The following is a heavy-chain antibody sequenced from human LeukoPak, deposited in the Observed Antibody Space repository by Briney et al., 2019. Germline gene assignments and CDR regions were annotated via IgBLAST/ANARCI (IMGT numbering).Heavy chain of an antibody. D-gene: IGHD3-22*01. J-gene: IGHJ3*02. V-gene: IGHV4-4*07. Sequence: PSETLSLTCTVSGGSISSYYWSWIRQPAGKGLEWIGRIYTSGSTNYNPSLKSRVTMSVDTSKNQFSLKLSSVTAADTAVYYCARDRGWLLPFDAFDIWGQGTMVTVSS. CDR2: IYTSGST. CDR1: GGSISSYY. CDR3: ARDRGWLLPFDAFDI.